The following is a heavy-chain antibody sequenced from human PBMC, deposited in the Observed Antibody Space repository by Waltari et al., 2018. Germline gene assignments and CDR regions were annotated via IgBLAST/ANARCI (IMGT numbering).Heavy chain of an antibody. CDR3: ASSGELVAGWYH. CDR2: VFCIVITI. D-gene: IGHD1-26*01. CDR1: GFTFSSSC. J-gene: IGHJ5*02. V-gene: IGHV3-48*02. Sequence: EVQLVESGGGLVQPGGSLRLSCAASGFTFSSSCINWVRQAPGKGLEWVSYVFCIVITIYYADFVKVRFTISRDKSKISLYLQMDSLRDEDTAVYYCASSGELVAGWYHWGQGVLVTVSS.